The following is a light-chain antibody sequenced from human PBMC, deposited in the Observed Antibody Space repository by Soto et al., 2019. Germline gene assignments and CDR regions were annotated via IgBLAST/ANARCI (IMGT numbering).Light chain of an antibody. V-gene: IGKV3-20*01. Sequence: EIVLTQSPGTVSFSPGERATLSCRASQSVSSSYLAWYQQKPGQAPRLLISGASSRAADIPDRFSGSGSGTDFTLTINRLEPEDFAVYYCQQYDSSPRTFGQGTKVDIK. CDR3: QQYDSSPRT. J-gene: IGKJ1*01. CDR1: QSVSSSY. CDR2: GAS.